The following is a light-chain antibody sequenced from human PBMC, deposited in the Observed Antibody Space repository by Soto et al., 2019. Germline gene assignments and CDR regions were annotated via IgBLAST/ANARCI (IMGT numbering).Light chain of an antibody. Sequence: DIQMTQSPSSLSASVGDRVTSTCRASQGISNYLGWYQEKPGKVPELLIYAASSLQSGVPSRFSGSGSGTDFTLTITSLQPEDFGTYYCHQTYSTPQTFGQGTKVDIK. CDR3: HQTYSTPQT. CDR2: AAS. CDR1: QGISNY. V-gene: IGKV1-39*01. J-gene: IGKJ1*01.